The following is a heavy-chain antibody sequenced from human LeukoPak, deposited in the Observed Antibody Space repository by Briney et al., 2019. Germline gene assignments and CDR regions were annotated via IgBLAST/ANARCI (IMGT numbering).Heavy chain of an antibody. CDR1: GGSISSYY. V-gene: IGHV4-34*01. D-gene: IGHD3-16*02. Sequence: SETLSLTCTVSGGSISSYYWSWIRQPPGKGLEWIGEINHSGSTNYNPSLKSRVTISVDTSKNQFSLKLSSVTAADTAVYYCARGGRYDYVWGSYPFDYWGQGTLVTVSS. CDR2: INHSGST. CDR3: ARGGRYDYVWGSYPFDY. J-gene: IGHJ4*02.